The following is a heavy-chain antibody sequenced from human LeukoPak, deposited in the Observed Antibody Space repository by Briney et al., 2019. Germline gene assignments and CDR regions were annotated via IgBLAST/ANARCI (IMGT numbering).Heavy chain of an antibody. V-gene: IGHV4-39*07. CDR1: GASISSGNYY. CDR3: ARGGIAANTGWYYYYYMDV. J-gene: IGHJ6*03. D-gene: IGHD6-13*01. Sequence: PSETLSLTCTVSGASISSGNYYWGWIRQPPGKGLEWLGSIYYSGDTYNNPPLKSRVTISVDTAKSQFSLRLTSMTAADTAVYYCARGGIAANTGWYYYYYMDVWGKGTTVTVSS. CDR2: IYYSGDT.